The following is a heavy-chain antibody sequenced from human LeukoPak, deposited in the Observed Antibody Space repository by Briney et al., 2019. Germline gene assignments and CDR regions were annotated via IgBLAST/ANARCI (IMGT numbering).Heavy chain of an antibody. CDR3: ARSCDSCYFSSDS. V-gene: IGHV3-48*04. D-gene: IGHD2-15*01. Sequence: GGSLRLSCAASGFTFSAHSMNWVRQAPGKGLEWVSYIISGSTIIYYADSVKGRFTISRDNAKNSLYLQMNSLRAEDTAVYYCARSCDSCYFSSDSWGQGTLVTVSS. CDR1: GFTFSAHS. J-gene: IGHJ4*02. CDR2: IISGSTII.